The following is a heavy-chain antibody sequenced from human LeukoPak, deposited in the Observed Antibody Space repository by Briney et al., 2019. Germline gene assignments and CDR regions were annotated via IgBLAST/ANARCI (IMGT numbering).Heavy chain of an antibody. CDR2: ISGSGGST. Sequence: PGGSLRLSCAASGFTFSSYAMSWVRQAPGKGLEWVSAISGSGGSTYYADSVKGRFTISRDNAKNSLYLQMNSLRAEDTAVYYCAREKGRATVTKRYYFNYWGQGTLVTVSS. D-gene: IGHD4-11*01. J-gene: IGHJ4*02. CDR1: GFTFSSYA. V-gene: IGHV3-23*01. CDR3: AREKGRATVTKRYYFNY.